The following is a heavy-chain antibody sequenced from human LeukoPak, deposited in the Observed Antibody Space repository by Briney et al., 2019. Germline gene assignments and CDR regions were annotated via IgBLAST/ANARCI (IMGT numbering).Heavy chain of an antibody. D-gene: IGHD6-13*01. CDR2: ISYDGSNK. Sequence: GGSLRLSCAASGFTLSSYGMHWVGQAQGKGLEWVAVISYDGSNKYYADSVKGRFTISRGNSKNTLYLQMNSLRAEDTAVYYCAKIAAAGTDYWGQGTLVTVSS. CDR3: AKIAAAGTDY. CDR1: GFTLSSYG. V-gene: IGHV3-30*18. J-gene: IGHJ4*02.